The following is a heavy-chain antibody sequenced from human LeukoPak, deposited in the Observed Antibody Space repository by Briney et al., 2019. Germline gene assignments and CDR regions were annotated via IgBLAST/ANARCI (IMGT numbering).Heavy chain of an antibody. V-gene: IGHV4-4*07. CDR3: ARGDGYNSGSAFDI. CDR2: IYTSGST. D-gene: IGHD5-24*01. J-gene: IGHJ3*02. CDR1: GGSISSYY. Sequence: SETLSLTCTVSGGSISSYYWSWIRQPAGKGLEWIGRIYTSGSTNYNPSLKSRVTMSVDTSKNQFSLKLSSVTVADTAVYYCARGDGYNSGSAFDIWGQGTMVTVSS.